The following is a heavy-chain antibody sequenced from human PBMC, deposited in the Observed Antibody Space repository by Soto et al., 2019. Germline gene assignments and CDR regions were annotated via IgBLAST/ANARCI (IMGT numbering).Heavy chain of an antibody. CDR3: AIMGAGDSGWYEWFGA. CDR2: LYNTGST. V-gene: IGHV4-59*07. J-gene: IGHJ5*02. Sequence: SDTLSLTCTVSRPSISPYYWSRIPQSPGKGLEWIGYLYNTGSTIYSPSLKSRVPISVDTSKNQFSLKMNSVTAADTAVYYCAIMGAGDSGWYEWFGAWRQGALVIASS. D-gene: IGHD6-19*01. CDR1: RPSISPYY.